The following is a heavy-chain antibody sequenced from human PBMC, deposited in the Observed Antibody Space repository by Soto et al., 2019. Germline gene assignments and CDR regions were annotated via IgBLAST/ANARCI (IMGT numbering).Heavy chain of an antibody. V-gene: IGHV1-2*02. Sequence: ASVKVSCKASGYTFNKFYVHWVRQAPGQGLEWMGWIAPNSGDTNIAQKFQGRVTMTRDTSINTAYMDLNSLRSDDTAVYYCAKNILVRLPDGSHFRGQGTMVTLS. CDR1: GYTFNKFY. D-gene: IGHD3-10*01. CDR2: IAPNSGDT. CDR3: AKNILVRLPDGSHF. J-gene: IGHJ3*01.